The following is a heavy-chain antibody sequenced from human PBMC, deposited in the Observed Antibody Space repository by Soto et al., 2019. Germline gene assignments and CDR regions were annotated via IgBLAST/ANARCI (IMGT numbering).Heavy chain of an antibody. Sequence: LRLSCAASGFTFSSYGMHWVRQAPGKGLEWVAVIWYDGSNKYYADSVKGRFTISRDNSKNTLYLQMNSLRAEDTAVYYCARAGYSGYLYYYYYYMDVWGKGTTITVSS. CDR1: GFTFSSYG. D-gene: IGHD5-12*01. CDR2: IWYDGSNK. V-gene: IGHV3-33*01. J-gene: IGHJ6*03. CDR3: ARAGYSGYLYYYYYYMDV.